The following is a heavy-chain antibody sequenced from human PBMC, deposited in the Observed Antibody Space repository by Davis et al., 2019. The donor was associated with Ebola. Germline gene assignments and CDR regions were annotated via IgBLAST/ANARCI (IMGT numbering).Heavy chain of an antibody. CDR2: IWYDGSNK. CDR1: GFTFSSYG. CDR3: ARINSYGDFDY. V-gene: IGHV3-33*01. D-gene: IGHD5-18*01. Sequence: GGSLRLSCAASGFTFSSYGMHWVRQAPGKWLEWVAVIWYDGSNKYYADSVKGRFTISRDNSKNTLYLQMNSLRAEDTAVYYCARINSYGDFDYWGQGTLVTVSS. J-gene: IGHJ4*02.